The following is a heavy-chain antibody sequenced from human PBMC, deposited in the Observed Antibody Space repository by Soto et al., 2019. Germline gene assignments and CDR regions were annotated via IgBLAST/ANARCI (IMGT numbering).Heavy chain of an antibody. J-gene: IGHJ4*02. D-gene: IGHD4-17*01. CDR3: AREGGVYGGHFGY. V-gene: IGHV3-48*02. Sequence: EVQLVESGGGLVQPGGSLRLSCAASGFTFSSYSMNWVRQAPGKGLEWVSYISSSSSTIYYADSVKGRFTISRDNAKNSVYLQMTSLRDEDTAVYYCAREGGVYGGHFGYWGQGTLVTVSS. CDR1: GFTFSSYS. CDR2: ISSSSSTI.